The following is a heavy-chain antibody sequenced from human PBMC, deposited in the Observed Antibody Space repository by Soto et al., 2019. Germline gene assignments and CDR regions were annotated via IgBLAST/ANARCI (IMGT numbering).Heavy chain of an antibody. CDR2: ISSSGSTI. CDR1: GFTFSDYY. J-gene: IGHJ6*02. V-gene: IGHV3-11*01. CDR3: ARGSAIFGVAPLYYYYGMDV. D-gene: IGHD3-3*01. Sequence: GGSLRLSCAASGFTFSDYYRSWSRQGPVKGLEWVPYISSSGSTIYYADSVKGRFTISRDNAKNSLYLKMNSLRAEDTAVYYCARGSAIFGVAPLYYYYGMDVWGQGTTVTVYS.